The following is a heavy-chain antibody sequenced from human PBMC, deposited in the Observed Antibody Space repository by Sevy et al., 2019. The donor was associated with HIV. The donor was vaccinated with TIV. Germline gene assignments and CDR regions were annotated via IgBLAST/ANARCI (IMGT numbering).Heavy chain of an antibody. Sequence: GGSLRLSCAASGFTFSSYWMSWVRQAPGKGLEWVANIKRDGSEKYYVDSVKGRFTISRDNAKNSLYLQMNSLRAEDTAVYYCARDCSSASCHCGMDVWGQGTTVTVSS. J-gene: IGHJ6*02. CDR1: GFTFSSYW. V-gene: IGHV3-7*03. CDR3: ARDCSSASCHCGMDV. D-gene: IGHD2-2*01. CDR2: IKRDGSEK.